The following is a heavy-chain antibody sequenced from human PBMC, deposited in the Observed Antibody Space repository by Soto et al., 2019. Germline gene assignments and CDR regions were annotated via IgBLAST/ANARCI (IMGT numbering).Heavy chain of an antibody. D-gene: IGHD5-12*01. CDR1: GFTLNNDW. CDR2: INSDGRSP. J-gene: IGHJ4*02. CDR3: ARGSEKYSGYDLPDY. V-gene: IGHV3-74*01. Sequence: EVQLVESGGGLIQPGGSLRLSCAASGFTLNNDWMHWVRQAPGKGLVWVSRINSDGRSPNYADSLKGRFTISRDNDKNTLYLQMNSLRAEDTAVYYCARGSEKYSGYDLPDYLGQGTLVTVSS.